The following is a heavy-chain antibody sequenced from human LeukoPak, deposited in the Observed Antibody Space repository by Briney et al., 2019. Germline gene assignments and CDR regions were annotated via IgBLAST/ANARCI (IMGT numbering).Heavy chain of an antibody. CDR2: IYRSGRT. CDR1: GGSISSGGYS. Sequence: SETLSLTCAVSGGSISSGGYSWSWLRQPPGKGREWIAYIYRSGRTSYNPSLESRVTISVDKSKNQFSLKLSSVTAADTTVYYCARVPAKVSFDYWGQGTLVTVSS. V-gene: IGHV4-30-2*01. CDR3: ARVPAKVSFDY. D-gene: IGHD2-21*01. J-gene: IGHJ4*02.